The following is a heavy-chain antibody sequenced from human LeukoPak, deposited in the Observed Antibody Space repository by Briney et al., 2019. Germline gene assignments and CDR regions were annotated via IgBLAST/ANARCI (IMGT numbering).Heavy chain of an antibody. V-gene: IGHV4-59*01. CDR1: GGSIRNYY. J-gene: IGHJ4*02. CDR2: IYYSGST. Sequence: KPSETLSLTCSLSGGSIRNYYWSWIRQPPGKRLVGIGYIYYSGSTNYNPSLKSRVTISVDTSKNQFSLKLSSVTAADTAVYYCARGRAAGYFDYWGQGTLVTVSS. CDR3: ARGRAAGYFDY. D-gene: IGHD6-13*01.